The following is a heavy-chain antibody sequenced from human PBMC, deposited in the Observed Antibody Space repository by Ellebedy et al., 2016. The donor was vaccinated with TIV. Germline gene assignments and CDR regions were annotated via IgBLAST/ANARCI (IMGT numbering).Heavy chain of an antibody. V-gene: IGHV3-53*01. CDR1: GFSVSSTY. CDR3: VRDSSKVSGMDV. CDR2: IYSAAST. Sequence: PGGSLRLSCAASGFSVSSTYMSWVRQAPGKGLDWVSVIYSAASTYYADSVKGRFTISRDNSKNTLFRQMNSLRAEDTGVYYCVRDSSKVSGMDVWGQGTTVTVSS. J-gene: IGHJ6*02. D-gene: IGHD2-8*01.